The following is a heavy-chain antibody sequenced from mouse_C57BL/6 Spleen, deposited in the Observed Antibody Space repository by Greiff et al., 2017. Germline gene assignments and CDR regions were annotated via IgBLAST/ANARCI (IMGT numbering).Heavy chain of an antibody. CDR1: GYTFTSYW. CDR2: IDPSDSYT. Sequence: QVQLQQPGAELVKPGASVKLSCKASGYTFTSYWMQWVKQRPGQGLEWIGEIDPSDSYTNYNQKFKGKATLTVDTSSSTAYMQLSSLTSEDSAVYYCARGYYYGSSYGAMDYWGQGTSVTVSS. J-gene: IGHJ4*01. CDR3: ARGYYYGSSYGAMDY. D-gene: IGHD1-1*01. V-gene: IGHV1-50*01.